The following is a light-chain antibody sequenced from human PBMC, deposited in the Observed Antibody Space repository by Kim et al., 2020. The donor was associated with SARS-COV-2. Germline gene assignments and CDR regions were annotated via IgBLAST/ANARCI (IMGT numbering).Light chain of an antibody. CDR2: GKN. Sequence: AVGQTVRITCQGDSLRRYYASWYQQKPGQAPVRVIYGKNNRPSGIPDRFSGSSSGNTASLTITGAQAEDEADYYCNSRDSSGNHAVFGGGTQLTVL. V-gene: IGLV3-19*01. CDR1: SLRRYY. J-gene: IGLJ7*01. CDR3: NSRDSSGNHAV.